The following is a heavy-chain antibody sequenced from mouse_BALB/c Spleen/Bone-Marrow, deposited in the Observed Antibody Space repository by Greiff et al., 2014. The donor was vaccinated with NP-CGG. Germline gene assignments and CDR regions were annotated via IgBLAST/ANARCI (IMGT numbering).Heavy chain of an antibody. CDR2: IDPYNGGS. CDR3: ARECYGSSYGFAY. V-gene: IGHV1-31*01. CDR1: GYSFAGST. D-gene: IGHD1-1*01. J-gene: IGHJ3*01. Sequence: DVQLQPSGPELVKPGASMKISCKASGYSFAGSTMNWVKQSHGKNLEWIGLIDPYNGGSSYNQKFKGKATLTVDKSSSTAYMELLILITEDSSVDYGARECYGSSYGFAYWGQGTLVTVSA.